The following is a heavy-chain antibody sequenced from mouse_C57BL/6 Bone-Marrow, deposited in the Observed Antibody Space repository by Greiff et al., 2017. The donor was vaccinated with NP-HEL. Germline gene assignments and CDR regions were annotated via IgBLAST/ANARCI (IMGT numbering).Heavy chain of an antibody. J-gene: IGHJ4*01. CDR1: GFTFSDYY. D-gene: IGHD2-4*01. V-gene: IGHV5-16*01. Sequence: EVQLVESEGGLVQPGSSMKLSCTASGFTFSDYYMAWVRQVPEKGLEWVANINYDGSSTYYLDSLKSRFIISRDNAKNILHLQMSSLKSEDTATYYCAREGGLRRRTYAMDYWGQGTSVTVSS. CDR3: AREGGLRRRTYAMDY. CDR2: INYDGSST.